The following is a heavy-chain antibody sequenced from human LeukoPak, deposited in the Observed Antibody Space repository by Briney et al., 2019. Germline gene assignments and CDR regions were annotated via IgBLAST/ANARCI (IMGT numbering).Heavy chain of an antibody. CDR3: ATRHCSSTSCYYYYGMDV. CDR1: GYTFTSYD. J-gene: IGHJ6*02. V-gene: IGHV1-8*01. CDR2: MNPNSGNT. Sequence: ASVKVSCKASGYTFTSYDINWVRQATGQGLEWMGWMNPNSGNTGYAQKFQGRVTKTRNTPISTAYMELSSLRSEDTAVYYCATRHCSSTSCYYYYGMDVWGQGTTVAVSS. D-gene: IGHD2-2*01.